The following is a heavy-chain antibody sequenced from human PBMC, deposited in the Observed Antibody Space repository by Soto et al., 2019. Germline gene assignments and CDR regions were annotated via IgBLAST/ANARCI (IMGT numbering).Heavy chain of an antibody. CDR1: GSSISGSRYY. CDR2: VFYSGST. CDR3: ARGGHSCHLPRKNFFDP. V-gene: IGHV4-39*01. Sequence: SETLSLTCTVSGSSISGSRYYWAWIRQPPGKGLEWIGNVFYSGSTYYNPSLKSRVTISVDTSKNEFSLRLSSVTAADTAIYFCARGGHSCHLPRKNFFDPWGQGSLVTVSS. D-gene: IGHD1-7*01. J-gene: IGHJ5*02.